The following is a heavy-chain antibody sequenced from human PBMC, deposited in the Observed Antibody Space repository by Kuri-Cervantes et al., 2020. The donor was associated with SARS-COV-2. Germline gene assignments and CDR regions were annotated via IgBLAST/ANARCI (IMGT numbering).Heavy chain of an antibody. CDR3: ARQSVVASDD. J-gene: IGHJ4*02. D-gene: IGHD2-15*01. V-gene: IGHV4-39*01. CDR2: IYYSGST. CDR1: GGSISSSSYY. Sequence: SETLSLTCTVSGGSISSSSYYWGWIRQPPGKVLEWIGSIYYSGSTYYNPSLKSRFTISVDTSKNQFSLKLSSVTAADTAVYYCARQSVVASDDWGQGTLVTVSS.